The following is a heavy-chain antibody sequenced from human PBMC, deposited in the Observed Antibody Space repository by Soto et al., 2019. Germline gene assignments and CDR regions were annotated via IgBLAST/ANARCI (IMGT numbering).Heavy chain of an antibody. J-gene: IGHJ4*02. CDR2: INHSGST. CDR1: VGSFSGYY. Sequence: PSETLSLTCAVYVGSFSGYYWSWIRQPPGKGLEWIGEINHSGSTNYNPSLKSRVTISVDTSKNQFSLKLSSVTAADTAVYYCARALGNYAYYFDYWGQGTLVTVSS. CDR3: ARALGNYAYYFDY. D-gene: IGHD1-7*01. V-gene: IGHV4-34*01.